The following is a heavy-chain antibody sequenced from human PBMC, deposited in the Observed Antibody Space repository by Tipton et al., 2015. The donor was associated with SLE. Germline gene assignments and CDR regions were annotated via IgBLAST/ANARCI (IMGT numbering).Heavy chain of an antibody. CDR2: INHSGST. J-gene: IGHJ6*02. CDR3: ARVKQQLSLGQYYYYGMDV. V-gene: IGHV4-34*01. CDR1: GGSISSHY. D-gene: IGHD6-13*01. Sequence: TLSLTCTVSGGSISSHYWSWIRQPPGKGLEWIGEINHSGSTNYNPSLKSRVTISVDTSKNQFSLKLSSVTAADTAVYYCARVKQQLSLGQYYYYGMDVWGQGTTVTVSS.